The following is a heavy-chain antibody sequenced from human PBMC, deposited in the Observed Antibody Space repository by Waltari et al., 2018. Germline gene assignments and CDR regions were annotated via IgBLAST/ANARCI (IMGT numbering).Heavy chain of an antibody. CDR3: AQIYGRYSVAGTGRYFDY. Sequence: QITLKESGPTLVKPTQTLTLTCTFSGFSLSTSGVGVGWIRQPPGKALEWLALIYWDDDKRYSPSLKSRLTITKDTSKNQVVLTMTNMDPVETATYYGAQIYGRYSVAGTGRYFDYWGQGTLVTVSS. D-gene: IGHD6-19*01. CDR2: IYWDDDK. V-gene: IGHV2-5*02. J-gene: IGHJ4*02. CDR1: GFSLSTSGVG.